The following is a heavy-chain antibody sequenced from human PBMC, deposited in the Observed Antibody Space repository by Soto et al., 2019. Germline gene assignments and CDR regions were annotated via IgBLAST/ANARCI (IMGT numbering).Heavy chain of an antibody. CDR3: ARVLRYARGLDY. D-gene: IGHD3-9*01. CDR2: IYYSGST. V-gene: IGHV4-61*01. J-gene: IGHJ4*02. Sequence: QVQLQESGPGLVKPSETLSLTCTVSGGSVSSGSYYWSWIRQPPGKGLEWIGYIYYSGSTNYNPSLKCRVTISVDTSKNQFSLKLSSVTAADTAVYYCARVLRYARGLDYWGQGTLVTVSS. CDR1: GGSVSSGSYY.